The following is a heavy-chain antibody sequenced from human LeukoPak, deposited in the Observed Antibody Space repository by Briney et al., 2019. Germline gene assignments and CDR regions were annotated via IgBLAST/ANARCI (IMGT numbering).Heavy chain of an antibody. CDR2: IRYDGSNK. D-gene: IGHD5-18*01. CDR3: AKDGIQQQTDNWFDP. J-gene: IGHJ5*02. V-gene: IGHV3-30*02. Sequence: GGSLRLSCAASGFTFSSYGMHRVRQAPGKGLEWVAFIRYDGSNKYYADSVKGRFTISRDNSKNTLYLQMNSLRAEDTAVYYCAKDGIQQQTDNWFDPWGQGTLVTVSS. CDR1: GFTFSSYG.